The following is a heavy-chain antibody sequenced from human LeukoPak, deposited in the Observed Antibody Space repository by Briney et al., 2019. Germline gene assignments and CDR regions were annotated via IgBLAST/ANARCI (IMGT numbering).Heavy chain of an antibody. Sequence: GGSLRLSRAASGFTFSSYAMSWVRQAPGKGLEWVSAISGSGGSTYYADSVRGRFTISRDNPKNTLYLQMNSLRAEDTAVYYCAKDLSGYSSSSALRGQGTLVTVSS. J-gene: IGHJ4*02. CDR1: GFTFSSYA. V-gene: IGHV3-23*01. CDR3: AKDLSGYSSSSAL. D-gene: IGHD6-6*01. CDR2: ISGSGGST.